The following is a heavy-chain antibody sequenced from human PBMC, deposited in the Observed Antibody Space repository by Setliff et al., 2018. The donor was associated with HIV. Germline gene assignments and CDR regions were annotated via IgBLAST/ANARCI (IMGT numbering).Heavy chain of an antibody. D-gene: IGHD2-8*01. Sequence: ASVKVSCKASGGTFGNYGVGWVRQAPRQGLEWVGGIVPILNIANYAQEFQGRATITADKSTSTVYMEVRDLKPDDTALYYCARGWSEGTHLFQVEYFQHWGQGTLVTVSS. V-gene: IGHV1-69*10. CDR2: IVPILNIA. CDR3: ARGWSEGTHLFQVEYFQH. CDR1: GGTFGNYG. J-gene: IGHJ1*01.